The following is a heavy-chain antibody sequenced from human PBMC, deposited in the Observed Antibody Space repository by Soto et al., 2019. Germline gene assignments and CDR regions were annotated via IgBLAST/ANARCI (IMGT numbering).Heavy chain of an antibody. CDR1: GGSVSSGSYY. D-gene: IGHD3-16*01. CDR3: ARVERGTATSVVDAFDI. V-gene: IGHV4-34*01. Sequence: QVQLQQWGAGLLKPSETLSLTCAVYGGSVSSGSYYWSWIRQPPGKGLEWIAEISHSGRIHFNPSLKGRVTMSVDTSKNQFSLKMSSVTAADTVLYYCARVERGTATSVVDAFDIWGQGTMVTVSS. J-gene: IGHJ3*02. CDR2: ISHSGRI.